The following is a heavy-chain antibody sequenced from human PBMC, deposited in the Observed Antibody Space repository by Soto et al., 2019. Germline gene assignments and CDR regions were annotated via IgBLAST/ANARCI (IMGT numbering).Heavy chain of an antibody. V-gene: IGHV3-11*01. CDR3: ASHYDMWSGYLSPVDY. CDR1: GYTFSDYY. J-gene: IGHJ4*02. D-gene: IGHD3-3*01. Sequence: QVQLVESGGDLVKRGGSLRLSCAASGYTFSDYYMGWIRQAPGKGLEWISYIDTSSTKIYYADSVKGRFTISRDNAKNSLYLEMNSPRDEDTAVYYCASHYDMWSGYLSPVDYWGQGTLVTVSS. CDR2: IDTSSTKI.